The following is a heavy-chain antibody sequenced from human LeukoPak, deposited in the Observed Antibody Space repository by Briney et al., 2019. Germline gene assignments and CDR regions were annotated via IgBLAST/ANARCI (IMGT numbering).Heavy chain of an antibody. CDR1: GGTFSSYA. Sequence: SVKVSCKASGGTFSSYAISWVRQAPGQGLEWMGGIIPIFGTANYAQKFQGRVTITADESTSTAYMELSSLRPEDTAVYYCARGPRIVGATEGTAYYGMDVWGQGTTVTVSS. J-gene: IGHJ6*02. D-gene: IGHD1-26*01. CDR2: IIPIFGTA. V-gene: IGHV1-69*01. CDR3: ARGPRIVGATEGTAYYGMDV.